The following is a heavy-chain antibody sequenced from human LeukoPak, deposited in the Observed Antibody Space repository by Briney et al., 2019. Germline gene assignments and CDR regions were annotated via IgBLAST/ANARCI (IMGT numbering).Heavy chain of an antibody. J-gene: IGHJ4*02. CDR1: GFTFSSYA. CDR2: ISGSGGST. V-gene: IGHV3-23*01. CDR3: AKGASFYYDSSGDY. D-gene: IGHD3-22*01. Sequence: GGSLRLSCAASGFTFSSYAMSWVRQAPGKGLEWVSAISGSGGSTYYADSVKGRFTISRDNSKNTLYLQMNSLRAEGTAVYYCAKGASFYYDSSGDYWGQGTLVTVSS.